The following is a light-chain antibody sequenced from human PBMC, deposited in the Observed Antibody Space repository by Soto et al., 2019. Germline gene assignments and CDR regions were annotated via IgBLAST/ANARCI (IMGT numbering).Light chain of an antibody. CDR3: QQYGTSSLT. CDR2: HVS. Sequence: DIVLTQSPGTLYLSPGERASLSCRASQSVSSTSLAWYQQRPGQAPRLLIYHVSSRANGIPDRFSGSGSGTDFTLTISTLEPEDFAVYYCQQYGTSSLTFGGGTRVEI. V-gene: IGKV3-20*01. J-gene: IGKJ4*01. CDR1: QSVSSTS.